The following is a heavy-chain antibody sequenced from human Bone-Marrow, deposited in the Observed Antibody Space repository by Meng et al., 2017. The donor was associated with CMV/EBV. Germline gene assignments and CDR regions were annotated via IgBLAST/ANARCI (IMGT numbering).Heavy chain of an antibody. J-gene: IGHJ6*02. D-gene: IGHD2-2*01. CDR3: AREGDIVVVPAPPYYYGMDV. Sequence: LTCPATGFTSSSYEMNWVRQAPGKGLEWVSYISSSGSTIYYADSVKGRFTISRDNAKNSLYLQMNSLRAEDTAVYYCAREGDIVVVPAPPYYYGMDVWGQGTTVTVSS. CDR1: GFTSSSYE. V-gene: IGHV3-48*03. CDR2: ISSSGSTI.